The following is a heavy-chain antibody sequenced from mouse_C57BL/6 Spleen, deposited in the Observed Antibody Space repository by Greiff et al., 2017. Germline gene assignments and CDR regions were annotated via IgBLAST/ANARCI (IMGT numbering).Heavy chain of an antibody. V-gene: IGHV1-5*01. CDR3: TREGDFYYEYDGPYFDY. CDR2: IYPGNSDT. J-gene: IGHJ2*01. CDR1: GYTFTSYW. D-gene: IGHD2-4*01. Sequence: VQLKQSGTVLARPGASVKMSCKTSGYTFTSYWMHWVKQRPGQGLEWIGAIYPGNSDTSYNQKFKGKAQLTAVPSARTAYMELSSLTNEDSAVYYCTREGDFYYEYDGPYFDYWGQGTTLTVSS.